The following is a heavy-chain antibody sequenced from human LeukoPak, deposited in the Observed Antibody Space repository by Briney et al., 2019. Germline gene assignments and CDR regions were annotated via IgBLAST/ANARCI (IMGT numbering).Heavy chain of an antibody. Sequence: PGGSLRLSCAASGFTFRNYWMSWVRQAPGKGLEWVAKISEDGSAKYHADSVKGRFTISRDNAKNSLYLQMNSLRAEDTAVYYCARDYCSGGSCLYYFDYWGQGTLVTVSS. J-gene: IGHJ4*02. CDR3: ARDYCSGGSCLYYFDY. CDR2: ISEDGSAK. CDR1: GFTFRNYW. D-gene: IGHD2-15*01. V-gene: IGHV3-7*01.